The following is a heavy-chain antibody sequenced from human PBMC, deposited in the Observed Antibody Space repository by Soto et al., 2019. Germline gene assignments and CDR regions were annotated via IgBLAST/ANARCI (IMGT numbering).Heavy chain of an antibody. V-gene: IGHV1-18*01. Sequence: QVPLVQSGGEVKKPGASVKVSCKASGYTFNTYGINWVRQAPGQGLEWMGWINTDSGNPNYAQKFQGRVTMTRDTSTGTAYMEMRSLASDDTAVYYCARKKCIGDCYYFDLWGQGTLVTVSS. D-gene: IGHD2-21*02. CDR3: ARKKCIGDCYYFDL. CDR1: GYTFNTYG. CDR2: INTDSGNP. J-gene: IGHJ4*02.